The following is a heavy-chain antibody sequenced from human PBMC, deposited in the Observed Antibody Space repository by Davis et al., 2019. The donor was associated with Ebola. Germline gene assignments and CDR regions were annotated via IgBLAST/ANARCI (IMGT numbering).Heavy chain of an antibody. CDR3: ADQKNYASDI. J-gene: IGHJ3*02. CDR1: GFSFSDYY. CDR2: ISNSHSYT. Sequence: GESLKISCAASGFSFSDYYMTWIRQAPGKGLEWVSFISNSHSYTDYADSVKGRFTISRDNAKNTLYLQMNSLRDEDTAVYYCADQKNYASDIWGQGTMVTVSS. V-gene: IGHV3-11*03.